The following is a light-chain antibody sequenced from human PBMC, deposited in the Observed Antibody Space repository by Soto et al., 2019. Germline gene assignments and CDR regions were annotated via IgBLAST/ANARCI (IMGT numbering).Light chain of an antibody. CDR2: GNN. Sequence: QSVLTQPPSVSGAPGQRVTLSCTGSSSDIGAHYDVHWYQQLPGTAPKLLIYGNNNRPSGVPDRFSGSKSGTSASLAITGLQAEDEADYYCQSYDSSLSGWVFGGGTKLPVL. CDR3: QSYDSSLSGWV. V-gene: IGLV1-40*01. J-gene: IGLJ3*02. CDR1: SSDIGAHYD.